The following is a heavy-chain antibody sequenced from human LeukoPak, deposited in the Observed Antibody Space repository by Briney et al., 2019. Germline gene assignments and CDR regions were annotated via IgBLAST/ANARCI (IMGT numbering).Heavy chain of an antibody. CDR3: AKDRGTSLCDAFDI. Sequence: GGSLRFSCEASGFTFSSYGMNWVRQAPGKGLEWVSVISDSGGSTYYADSVKGRFTISRDNSKNTLYLQMNSLRAEDTAVYYCAKDRGTSLCDAFDIWGQGTMVTVSS. D-gene: IGHD6-25*01. V-gene: IGHV3-23*01. CDR2: ISDSGGST. J-gene: IGHJ3*02. CDR1: GFTFSSYG.